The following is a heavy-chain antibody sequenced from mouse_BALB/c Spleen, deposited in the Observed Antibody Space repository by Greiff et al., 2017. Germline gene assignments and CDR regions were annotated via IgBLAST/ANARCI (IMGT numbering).Heavy chain of an antibody. CDR2: IWGDGST. CDR1: GFSLTGYG. J-gene: IGHJ4*01. D-gene: IGHD2-2*01. CDR3: AVDGYGPSYAMDY. V-gene: IGHV2-6-7*01. Sequence: VQLQQSGPGLVAPSQSLSITCTVSGFSLTGYGVNWVRQPPGKGLEWLGMIWGDGSTDYNSALKSRLSISKDNSKSQVFLKMNSLQTDDTARYYCAVDGYGPSYAMDYWGQGTSVTVSS.